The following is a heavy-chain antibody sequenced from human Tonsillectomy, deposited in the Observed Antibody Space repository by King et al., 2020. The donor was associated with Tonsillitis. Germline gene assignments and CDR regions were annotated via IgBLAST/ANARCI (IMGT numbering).Heavy chain of an antibody. D-gene: IGHD5/OR15-5a*01. CDR3: ARDRCLRRQGQYFDL. CDR2: IIPIFGTA. CDR1: GGTFSSYA. J-gene: IGHJ2*01. V-gene: IGHV1-69*01. Sequence: VQLVESGAEVKKPGSSVKVSCKASGGTFSSYAISWVRQAPGQGLEWMGGIIPIFGTANYAQKFQGRVTITADESTSTAYMELSSLRSEDTAVYYCARDRCLRRQGQYFDLWGRGTLVTVSS.